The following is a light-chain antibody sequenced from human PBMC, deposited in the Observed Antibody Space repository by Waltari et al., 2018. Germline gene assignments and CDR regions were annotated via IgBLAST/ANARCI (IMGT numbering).Light chain of an antibody. V-gene: IGKV3-11*01. Sequence: EIVLTQSPATLSLSPGERATLSCRASQSVSTYLAWYQQKPCQAPRLLIYEASNRATGIPARFSGSGSGTDFTLTINSLEPEDFGVYYCQQRSNWPQLTFGGGTKVEIK. CDR1: QSVSTY. CDR2: EAS. CDR3: QQRSNWPQLT. J-gene: IGKJ4*01.